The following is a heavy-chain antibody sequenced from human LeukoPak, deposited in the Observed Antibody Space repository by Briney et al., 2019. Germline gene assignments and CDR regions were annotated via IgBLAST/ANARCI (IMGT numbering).Heavy chain of an antibody. CDR3: AGGHDDYGDRRKYYFDY. CDR1: GFTFSSYA. V-gene: IGHV3-23*01. CDR2: ISGSGGST. D-gene: IGHD4-17*01. Sequence: PGGSLRLSCAASGFTFSSYAMSWVRQAPGKGLEWVSAISGSGGSTYYADSVKGRFTISRDNSKNTLYLQMNSLRAEDTAVYYCAGGHDDYGDRRKYYFDYWGQGTLVTVSS. J-gene: IGHJ4*02.